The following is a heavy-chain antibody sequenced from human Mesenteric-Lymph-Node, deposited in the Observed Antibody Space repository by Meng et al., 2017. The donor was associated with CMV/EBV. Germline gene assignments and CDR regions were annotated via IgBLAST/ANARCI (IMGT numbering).Heavy chain of an antibody. J-gene: IGHJ4*02. CDR1: GFTFDDYG. CDR2: INWNGGST. D-gene: IGHD6-6*01. CDR3: ARDLLPYSSSSYIDY. V-gene: IGHV3-20*04. Sequence: GGSLRLSCAASGFTFDDYGMSWIRQAPGKGLEWVSGINWNGGSTGYADSVKGRFTISGDNAKNYLYLQMNSLRAEDTALYYCARDLLPYSSSSYIDYWGQGTLVTVSS.